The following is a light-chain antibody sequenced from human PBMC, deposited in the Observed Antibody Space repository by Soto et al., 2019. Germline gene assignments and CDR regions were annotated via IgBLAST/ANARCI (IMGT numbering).Light chain of an antibody. V-gene: IGKV3-15*01. Sequence: EVVMTQSPATLPVSPGERATLSCRASQSVSSNLAWYQQKPGQAPRLLIYGASTRATGIPARFSGSGSGTEFTLTISSLQSEDFAVYYCQQYNNWPPWTFGHGTKVDIK. CDR2: GAS. CDR3: QQYNNWPPWT. CDR1: QSVSSN. J-gene: IGKJ1*01.